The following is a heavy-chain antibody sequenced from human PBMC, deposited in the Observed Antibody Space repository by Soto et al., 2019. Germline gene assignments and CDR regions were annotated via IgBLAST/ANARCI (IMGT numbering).Heavy chain of an antibody. Sequence: EVQLVESGGGLVKPGGSLRLSCTASGFAFNTYSMNWVRQAPGKGLEWVSSINEDSTYIYYADSLRGRITISRDNAKDSLFLQMTSLRPDDTAVYYSVRDLGRYFRSGYMDLWGDGATVTVSS. V-gene: IGHV3-21*02. CDR2: INEDSTYI. D-gene: IGHD3-9*01. CDR1: GFAFNTYS. CDR3: VRDLGRYFRSGYMDL. J-gene: IGHJ6*03.